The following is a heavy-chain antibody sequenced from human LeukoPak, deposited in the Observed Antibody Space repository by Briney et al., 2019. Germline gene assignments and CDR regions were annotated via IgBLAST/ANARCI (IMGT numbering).Heavy chain of an antibody. Sequence: GGSLRLSCAASGFSVSRNFMTWVRQAPGKGLEWVSLIFGGGGTYYPDSVKGRFTISRDNSRNALYLQMNSLRVEDMAMYYCTSSSPNYGSGSYYHYWGQGTLVTVSP. CDR1: GFSVSRNF. J-gene: IGHJ4*02. CDR2: IFGGGGT. CDR3: TSSSPNYGSGSYYHY. D-gene: IGHD3-10*01. V-gene: IGHV3-53*01.